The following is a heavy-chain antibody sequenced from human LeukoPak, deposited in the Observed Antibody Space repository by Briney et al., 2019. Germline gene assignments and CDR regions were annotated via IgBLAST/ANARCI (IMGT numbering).Heavy chain of an antibody. Sequence: SETRSLTCIVSGGSISSGSYYWSWIRQPAGKGLEWIGHIYTSGSTNYNPSLKSRVTISVDTSKNQFSLKLSSVTAADTAVYYCARLGEGPPPYYYYGMDVWGQGTTVTVSS. D-gene: IGHD3-10*01. J-gene: IGHJ6*02. V-gene: IGHV4-61*09. CDR1: GGSISSGSYY. CDR2: IYTSGST. CDR3: ARLGEGPPPYYYYGMDV.